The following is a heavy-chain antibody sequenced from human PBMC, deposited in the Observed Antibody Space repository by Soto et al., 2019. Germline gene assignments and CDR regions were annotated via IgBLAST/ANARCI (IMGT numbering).Heavy chain of an antibody. Sequence: VNLLESGGGLAQPGGSLRLACEVSGFSFTTYAMSWVRQAPGKGLDWVSGIGGSGSATYYADSVKGRFTISRDNSKNTVYLQMNRLRDEDTAVYYCARNSSGMDVWGQGTTVSVSS. D-gene: IGHD6-19*01. CDR2: IGGSGSAT. CDR3: ARNSSGMDV. V-gene: IGHV3-23*01. J-gene: IGHJ6*02. CDR1: GFSFTTYA.